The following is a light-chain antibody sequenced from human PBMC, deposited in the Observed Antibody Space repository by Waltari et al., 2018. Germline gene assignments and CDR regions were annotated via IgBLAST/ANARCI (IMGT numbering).Light chain of an antibody. CDR2: GTS. J-gene: IGKJ4*01. CDR3: QHYDGSAVT. CDR1: QSVSSSS. V-gene: IGKV3-20*01. Sequence: DIVLTQSPGTLSLSPGESATLSCRASQSVSSSSFTWYQQRPGQAPRPLIYGTSSRATDIPDRFSGSGSGTDFTLTISRLEPEDFAVYFCQHYDGSAVTFGGGTKVEIK.